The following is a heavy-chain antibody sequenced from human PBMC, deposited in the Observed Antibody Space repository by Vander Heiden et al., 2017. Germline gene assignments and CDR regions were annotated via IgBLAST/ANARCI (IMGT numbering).Heavy chain of an antibody. Sequence: QLQLQESGPGLVKPSETLSLPCTVSGGSISSSSYYWGWIRQPPGKGLEWIGSTYYSGSTYYNPSLKSRVTISVDTSKNQFSLKLSSVTAADTAVYYCATPGEVLEGWFDPWGQGTLVTVSS. V-gene: IGHV4-39*01. J-gene: IGHJ5*02. CDR3: ATPGEVLEGWFDP. CDR2: TYYSGST. CDR1: GGSISSSSYY. D-gene: IGHD2-15*01.